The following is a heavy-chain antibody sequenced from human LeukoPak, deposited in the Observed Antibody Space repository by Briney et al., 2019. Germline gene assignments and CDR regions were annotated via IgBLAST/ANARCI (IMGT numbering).Heavy chain of an antibody. CDR2: ISAYNGNT. V-gene: IGHV1-18*01. CDR3: ARLLGTAANDAFDI. J-gene: IGHJ3*02. CDR1: GYTFTSYG. D-gene: IGHD2-2*01. Sequence: ASVEVSCKASGYTFTSYGISWVRQAPGQGLEWMGWISAYNGNTNYAQKLQGRVTMTTDTSTSTAYMELRSLRSDDTAVYYCARLLGTAANDAFDIWGQGTMVTVSS.